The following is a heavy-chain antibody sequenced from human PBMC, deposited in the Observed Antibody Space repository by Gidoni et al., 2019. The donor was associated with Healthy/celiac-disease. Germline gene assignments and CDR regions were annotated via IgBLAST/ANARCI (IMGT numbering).Heavy chain of an antibody. J-gene: IGHJ3*02. V-gene: IGHV3-48*03. CDR1: GFTFSSYE. CDR2: ISSRGSTI. D-gene: IGHD6-13*01. Sequence: EVQLVESGGGLVQPGGSLRLACAASGFTFSSYEMNLVRQAPGKGLEWVSYISSRGSTIYYADSVKGRFTISRDNAKNSLYLQMYSLRAEDTAVYDCARDRSSWYPQYAFDIWGQGTMVTVSS. CDR3: ARDRSSWYPQYAFDI.